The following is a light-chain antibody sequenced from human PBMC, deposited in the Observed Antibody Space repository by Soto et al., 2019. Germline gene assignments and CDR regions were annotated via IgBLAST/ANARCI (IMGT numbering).Light chain of an antibody. V-gene: IGLV2-23*01. Sequence: QSALTQPAYVYGYPGQSITISCNGASSDVGTYDLVSWYQQHPGRAPKLIIYEGSKRPSGVSNRFSGSKSGNTASLTISGLQAEDEADYYCCAYAVYSTFVFGTGTKLTVL. CDR1: SSDVGTYDL. J-gene: IGLJ1*01. CDR3: CAYAVYSTFV. CDR2: EGS.